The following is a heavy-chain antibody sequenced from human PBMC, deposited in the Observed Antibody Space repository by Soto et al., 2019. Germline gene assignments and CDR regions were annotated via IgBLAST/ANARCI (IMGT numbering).Heavy chain of an antibody. V-gene: IGHV1-3*01. Sequence: ASVKVSCKASGYTFTSYAMHWVRQAPGQRRERMGWINAGNGNTKYSQKFQGRVTITRDTSASTAYMELSSLRSEDTAVYYCARGGITMVRGVNYYYYYGMDVWGQGTTVTVSS. J-gene: IGHJ6*02. CDR1: GYTFTSYA. D-gene: IGHD3-10*01. CDR2: INAGNGNT. CDR3: ARGGITMVRGVNYYYYYGMDV.